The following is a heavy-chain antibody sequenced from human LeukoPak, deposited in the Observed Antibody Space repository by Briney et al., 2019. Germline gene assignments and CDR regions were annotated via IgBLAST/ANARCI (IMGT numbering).Heavy chain of an antibody. V-gene: IGHV4-61*01. J-gene: IGHJ4*02. CDR1: GGSVSRGSYY. D-gene: IGHD5-18*01. Sequence: SETLSLTCTVSGGSVSRGSYYWSWIRQPPGKGLEWIGYIYYSGSTNYNPSLKSRVTISVDTSKNQFSQKLSSVTAADTAVYYCASVDTAMVTYWGQGTLVTVSS. CDR2: IYYSGST. CDR3: ASVDTAMVTY.